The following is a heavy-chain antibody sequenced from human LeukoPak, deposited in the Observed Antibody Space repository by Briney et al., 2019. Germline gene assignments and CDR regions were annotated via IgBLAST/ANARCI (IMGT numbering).Heavy chain of an antibody. CDR1: GFTFSSYS. CDR3: ARAPLWFGELSLQ. Sequence: GGSLRLSCAASGFTFSSYSMNWVRQAPGKGLEWVSYISSSSSAIYYADSVKGRFTISRDNAKNSLYLQMNSLRAEDTAVYYCARAPLWFGELSLQWGQGTLVTVSS. D-gene: IGHD3-10*01. J-gene: IGHJ4*02. CDR2: ISSSSSAI. V-gene: IGHV3-48*04.